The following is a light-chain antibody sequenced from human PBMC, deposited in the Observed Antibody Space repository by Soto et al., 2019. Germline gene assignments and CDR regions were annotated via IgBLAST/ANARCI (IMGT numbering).Light chain of an antibody. J-gene: IGLJ1*01. CDR1: SSNIGTNY. CDR3: AAWDDRLSSYV. Sequence: QSVLTQPPSASGTPGQRVTISCSGSSSNIGTNYVYWYQQVPGTAPKLLIYYNNQRPSGVPDRFSGSKSGTSASLAISGLRSEDEADYYCAAWDDRLSSYVFATGTKLTVL. V-gene: IGLV1-47*01. CDR2: YNN.